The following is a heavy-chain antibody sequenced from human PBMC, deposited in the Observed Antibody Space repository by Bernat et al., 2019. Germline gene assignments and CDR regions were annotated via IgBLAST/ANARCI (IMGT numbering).Heavy chain of an antibody. J-gene: IGHJ4*02. CDR1: GFTFSNAW. V-gene: IGHV3-15*07. CDR2: IKRKTDGGTT. D-gene: IGHD6-6*01. CDR3: AKERYSSSSQQDSD. Sequence: EVQLVESGGGLVKPGGSLRLSCGVSGFTFSNAWMNWVRQAPGKGLEWVGRIKRKTDGGTTDYATPVKGRFTISRDDSRNTLYLQMNSLRAEDTAVYYCAKERYSSSSQQDSDWGQGTLVTVSS.